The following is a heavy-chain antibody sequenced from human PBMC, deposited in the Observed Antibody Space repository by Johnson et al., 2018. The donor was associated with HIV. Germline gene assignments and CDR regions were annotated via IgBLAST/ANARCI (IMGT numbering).Heavy chain of an antibody. J-gene: IGHJ3*02. CDR3: ARDGVVVVPGGWGAFDI. V-gene: IGHV3-30*02. CDR1: GFIFSSYG. D-gene: IGHD2-15*01. CDR2: IRYDGSNK. Sequence: QVQLVESGGGVVQPGRSRRLSCAASGFIFSSYGMHWVRQAPGKGLEWVAFIRYDGSNKYYAESVQGRFNISRDNPKNTLYLQMNSLRAEDTAVYYCARDGVVVVPGGWGAFDIWGQGTLVTVSS.